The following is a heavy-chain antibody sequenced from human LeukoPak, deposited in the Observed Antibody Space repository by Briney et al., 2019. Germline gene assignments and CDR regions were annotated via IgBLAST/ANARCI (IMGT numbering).Heavy chain of an antibody. D-gene: IGHD6-13*01. CDR3: ARDSGSSWLYYYYYYMDV. CDR2: IRYDGSNK. J-gene: IGHJ6*03. Sequence: GGSLRLSCAASGFTFSSYGMHWVRQAPGKGLEWVAFIRYDGSNKYYADSVKGRFTISRDNSKNTLYLQMNSLRAEDTAVYYCARDSGSSWLYYYYYYMDVWGKGTTVTISS. CDR1: GFTFSSYG. V-gene: IGHV3-30*02.